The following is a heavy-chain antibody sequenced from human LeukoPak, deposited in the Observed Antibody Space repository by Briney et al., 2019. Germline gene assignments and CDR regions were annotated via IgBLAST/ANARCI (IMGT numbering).Heavy chain of an antibody. V-gene: IGHV3-7*01. Sequence: GGSLRLSCAASGFTFSSYWMSWVRQAPGKGLEWVANIQQDGSEKYYVDSVKGRFTISRDNAKNSLYLQMNSLRAEDTAVYYCARDKIVGATHFDYWGQGTLVTVSS. J-gene: IGHJ4*02. CDR1: GFTFSSYW. D-gene: IGHD1-26*01. CDR2: IQQDGSEK. CDR3: ARDKIVGATHFDY.